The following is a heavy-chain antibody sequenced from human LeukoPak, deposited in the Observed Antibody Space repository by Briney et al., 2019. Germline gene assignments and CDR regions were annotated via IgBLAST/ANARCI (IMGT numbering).Heavy chain of an antibody. CDR2: INPNSGGT. CDR3: ARVGHRYYDFWSGYRQYYFDY. J-gene: IGHJ4*02. D-gene: IGHD3-3*01. V-gene: IGHV1-2*06. Sequence: ASVKVSCKASGYTFTGYYMHWVRQAPGQGLEWMGRINPNSGGTNYAQKFQGRVTMTTDTSTSTAYMELRSLRSDDTAVYYCARVGHRYYDFWSGYRQYYFDYWGQGTLVTVSS. CDR1: GYTFTGYY.